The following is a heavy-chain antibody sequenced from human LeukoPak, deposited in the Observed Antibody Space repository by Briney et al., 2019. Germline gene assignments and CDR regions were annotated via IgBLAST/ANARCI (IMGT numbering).Heavy chain of an antibody. J-gene: IGHJ2*01. Sequence: SESLSLTCTVSGGSISSYYWSWIRQPPGKGLEWIGYIYYSGSTNYNPSLKSRVTISVDTSKNQFSLKLSSVTAADTAVYYCAREERLLWFGEVFGGWYFDLWGRGTLVTVSS. CDR1: GGSISSYY. D-gene: IGHD3-10*01. CDR3: AREERLLWFGEVFGGWYFDL. CDR2: IYYSGST. V-gene: IGHV4-59*01.